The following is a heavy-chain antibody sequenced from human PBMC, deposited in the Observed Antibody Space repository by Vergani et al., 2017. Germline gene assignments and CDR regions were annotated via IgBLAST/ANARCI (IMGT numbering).Heavy chain of an antibody. J-gene: IGHJ4*02. D-gene: IGHD6-25*01. CDR2: ISSSSSYT. CDR3: ARVIATEGYFDY. Sequence: VQLVESGGGLVQPGGSLRLSCAASGFTFSDYYMSWIRQAPGKGLEWVSYISSSSSYTNYADSVKGRFTISRDNAKNSLYLQMNSLRAEDTAVYYCARVIATEGYFDYWGQGTLVTVSS. V-gene: IGHV3-11*06. CDR1: GFTFSDYY.